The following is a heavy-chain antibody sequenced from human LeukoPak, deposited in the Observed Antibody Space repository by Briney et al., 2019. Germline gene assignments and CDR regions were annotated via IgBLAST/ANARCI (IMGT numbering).Heavy chain of an antibody. V-gene: IGHV3-74*01. J-gene: IGHJ3*02. CDR1: GFTFCSYA. CDR2: INPDGSRT. D-gene: IGHD1-26*01. CDR3: SWDHTGKEDI. Sequence: GGSLTLSCAASGFTFCSYAMSWVRQAPGKGLVWVSRINPDGSRTDYADSVAGRFTIPRDNAKNTLYLQMNSLRADDTAVYYCSWDHTGKEDIWGQGTMVTVSS.